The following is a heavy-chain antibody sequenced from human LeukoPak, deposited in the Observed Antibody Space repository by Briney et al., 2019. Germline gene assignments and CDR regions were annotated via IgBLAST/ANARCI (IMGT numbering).Heavy chain of an antibody. J-gene: IGHJ3*02. D-gene: IGHD5-18*01. CDR3: ANLMGGYSYGFLDAFDI. V-gene: IGHV4-38-2*01. CDR1: GYSISSGYY. Sequence: SETLSLTCAVSGYSISSGYYWGWIRQPPGKGLEWIGNIYHSGSTYYNPSLKSRVTISVDTSKNQFSLKLSSVTAADTAVYYCANLMGGYSYGFLDAFDIWGQGTMVTVSS. CDR2: IYHSGST.